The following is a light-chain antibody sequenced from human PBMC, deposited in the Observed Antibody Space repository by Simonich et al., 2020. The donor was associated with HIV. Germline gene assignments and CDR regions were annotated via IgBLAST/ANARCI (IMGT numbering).Light chain of an antibody. CDR3: QQSYSTPMYT. J-gene: IGKJ2*01. CDR2: AAS. Sequence: DIQMTQSPSSLTESVGDRVTITCRASKSISRDINWYQQKPGKAPRLLIYAASSLQSGVPSRFSGSGSGTDFTLTISSLQPEDFATYYCQQSYSTPMYTFGQGTKLEI. CDR1: KSISRD. V-gene: IGKV1-39*01.